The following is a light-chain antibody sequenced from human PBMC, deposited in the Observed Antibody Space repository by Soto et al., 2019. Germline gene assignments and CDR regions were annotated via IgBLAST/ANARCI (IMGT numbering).Light chain of an antibody. V-gene: IGLV2-23*02. J-gene: IGLJ2*01. Sequence: QSALTQPASVSGSPEQSITISCTGTSSDVGSYNLVSWYQHLPGKAPKLMIFEVTKRPSGVSTRFSGSKSGNTASLTISGLQAEDEADYYCSSYAGSSIFVVFGGGTKLTVL. CDR1: SSDVGSYNL. CDR3: SSYAGSSIFVV. CDR2: EVT.